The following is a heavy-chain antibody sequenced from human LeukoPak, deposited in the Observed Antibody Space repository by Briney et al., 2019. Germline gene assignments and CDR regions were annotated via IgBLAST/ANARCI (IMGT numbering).Heavy chain of an antibody. Sequence: SETLSLICTVSGYSISSGYYWGWVRQPPGEGLEWIGSIYYSGNTYYNPSLKSRVTISVDTSKNQFSLKLSSVTAADTAVYYCARDYSGAGTVGATSGYWGQGTLVTVSS. CDR2: IYYSGNT. CDR3: ARDYSGAGTVGATSGY. CDR1: GYSISSGYY. J-gene: IGHJ4*02. V-gene: IGHV4-38-2*02. D-gene: IGHD1-26*01.